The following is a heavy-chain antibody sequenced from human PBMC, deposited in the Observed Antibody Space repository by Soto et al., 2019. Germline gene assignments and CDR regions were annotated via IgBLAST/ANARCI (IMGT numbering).Heavy chain of an antibody. J-gene: IGHJ4*02. CDR2: IHRASTYI. V-gene: IGHV3-21*06. Sequence: GGSLRLSCATSGFTFSSFDMDWVRQAPGKGLEWVSSIHRASTYIYYADSVRGRFTISRDNAKSSLYLQMNSLTVEDTAVYYCARRAVTTYHFFDYWGQGALVTSPQ. D-gene: IGHD4-17*01. CDR1: GFTFSSFD. CDR3: ARRAVTTYHFFDY.